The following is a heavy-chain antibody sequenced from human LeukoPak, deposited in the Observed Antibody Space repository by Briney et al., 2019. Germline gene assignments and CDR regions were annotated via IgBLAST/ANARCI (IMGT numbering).Heavy chain of an antibody. V-gene: IGHV4-59*02. CDR3: AREYDY. CDR1: AVSVSRHF. J-gene: IGHJ4*01. Sequence: SETLSLTCNFSAVSVSRHFWSWIRQTPEKGLEWLGYVFSSGSTNYNPSLKSRLTISLDASKHQFSLTLKSVTAADTAVYYCAREYDYWGLGTLVTVSS. CDR2: VFSSGST.